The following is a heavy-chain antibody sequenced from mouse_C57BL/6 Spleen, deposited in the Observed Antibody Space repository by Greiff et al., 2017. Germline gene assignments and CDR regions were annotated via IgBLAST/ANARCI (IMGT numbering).Heavy chain of an antibody. CDR2: ISYSGST. CDR1: GYSITSGYD. J-gene: IGHJ4*01. V-gene: IGHV3-1*01. D-gene: IGHD4-1*01. Sequence: DVKLQESGPGMVKPSQSLSLTCTVTGYSITSGYDRHWIRHFPGNKLEWMGYISYSGSTNYNPSLKSRISITHDTSKNHFFLKLNSVTTEDTATYYGARDSVGDYAMDYWGQGTSVTVSS. CDR3: ARDSVGDYAMDY.